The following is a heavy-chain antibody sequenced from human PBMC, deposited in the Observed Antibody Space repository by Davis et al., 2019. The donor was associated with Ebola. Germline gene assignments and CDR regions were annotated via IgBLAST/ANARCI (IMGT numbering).Heavy chain of an antibody. CDR2: ISSSGSTI. D-gene: IGHD3-16*02. V-gene: IGHV3-11*04. J-gene: IGHJ4*02. CDR3: ARARYYDYIWGSYRPTAYFDY. Sequence: GGSLRLSCAASGFTFSDYYMSWIRQAPGKGLEWVSYISSSGSTIYYADSVKGRFTISRDNAKNSLYLQMNSLRDEDTAVYYCARARYYDYIWGSYRPTAYFDYWGQGTLVTVSS. CDR1: GFTFSDYY.